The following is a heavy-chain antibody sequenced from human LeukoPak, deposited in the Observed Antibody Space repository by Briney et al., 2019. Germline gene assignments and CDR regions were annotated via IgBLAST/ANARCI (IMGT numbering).Heavy chain of an antibody. Sequence: GGSLRLSCAASGFTFSSYEMNWVRQAPGKGLEWVSYISSSGSTICYADSVKGRFTISRDNSKNTLYLQMNSLRAEDTAVYYCARDTASYYYYYMDVWGKGTTVTVSS. V-gene: IGHV3-48*03. CDR2: ISSSGSTI. J-gene: IGHJ6*03. CDR3: ARDTASYYYYYMDV. CDR1: GFTFSSYE. D-gene: IGHD5-18*01.